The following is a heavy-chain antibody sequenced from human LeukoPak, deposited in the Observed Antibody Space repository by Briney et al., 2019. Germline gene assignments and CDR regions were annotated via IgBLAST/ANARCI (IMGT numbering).Heavy chain of an antibody. CDR3: ARARGDIVVVPAAIWFDP. CDR2: IKPNNGGT. V-gene: IGHV1-2*02. D-gene: IGHD2-2*01. Sequence: ASVKVSCKASGYTFTDYHMHWVRQAPGQGLEWMGWIKPNNGGTNYAQKFQGRVTMTRDTSISTTYMELSRLRSDDTAVYYCARARGDIVVVPAAIWFDPWGQGTLVTVSS. J-gene: IGHJ5*02. CDR1: GYTFTDYH.